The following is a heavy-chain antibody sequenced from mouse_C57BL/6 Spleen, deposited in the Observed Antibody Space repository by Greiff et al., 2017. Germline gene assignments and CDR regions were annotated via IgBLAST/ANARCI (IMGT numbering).Heavy chain of an antibody. J-gene: IGHJ2*01. CDR1: GYTFTDYY. CDR3: AREGSNFDY. Sequence: VQRVESGAELVRPGASVKLSCKASGYTFTDYYINWVKQRPGQGLEWIARIYPGSGNTYYNEKFKGKATLTAEKSSSTAYMQLSSLTSEDSAVYFCAREGSNFDYWGQGTTLTVSS. V-gene: IGHV1-76*01. CDR2: IYPGSGNT.